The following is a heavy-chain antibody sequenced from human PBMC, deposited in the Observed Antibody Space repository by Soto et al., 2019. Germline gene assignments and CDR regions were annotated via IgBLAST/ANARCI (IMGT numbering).Heavy chain of an antibody. CDR1: SGSISSSNW. Sequence: QVQLQESGPGLVKPSGTLSLTCAVSSGSISSSNWWSWVRQPLGKGLEWIGEIYHSGSTNYNPSLKSRVTISVDKPKNQFALKLSSVTAADTAVYYCARVILGDYGDPGDAFDSWGQGTMVTVSS. D-gene: IGHD4-17*01. CDR3: ARVILGDYGDPGDAFDS. CDR2: IYHSGST. V-gene: IGHV4-4*02. J-gene: IGHJ3*02.